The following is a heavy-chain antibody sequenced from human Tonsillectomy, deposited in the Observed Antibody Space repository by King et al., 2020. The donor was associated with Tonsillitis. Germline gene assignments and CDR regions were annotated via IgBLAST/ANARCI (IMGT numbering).Heavy chain of an antibody. CDR3: TRIQVGAPPQDVFDM. CDR1: TFSIRNYW. J-gene: IGHJ3*02. D-gene: IGHD1-26*01. Sequence: VQLVESGGGLVQPGGSLRLSCTASTFSIRNYWMTWVRQAPGKGLEWVANIKPDGTNKYYVDYLRGRFTISRDNTKNSVFLQMDSLRGEDTAIYYCTRIQVGAPPQDVFDMWGQGTLVTVSS. V-gene: IGHV3-7*01. CDR2: IKPDGTNK.